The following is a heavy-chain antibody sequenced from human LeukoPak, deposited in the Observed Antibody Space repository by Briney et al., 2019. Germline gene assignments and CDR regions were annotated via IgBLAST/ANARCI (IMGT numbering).Heavy chain of an antibody. CDR1: SSSINNFY. CDR3: ARGHRVGLTSRWFDP. Sequence: PSETLSLTCSVSSSSINNFYWTWIRQPPGKGPEWIGYIYYNGSTNYSPSLKSRVTISIDTSKNQFSLKLSSVTAADTAVYSCARGHRVGLTSRWFDPWGQGILATVSS. D-gene: IGHD1-26*01. V-gene: IGHV4-59*01. CDR2: IYYNGST. J-gene: IGHJ5*02.